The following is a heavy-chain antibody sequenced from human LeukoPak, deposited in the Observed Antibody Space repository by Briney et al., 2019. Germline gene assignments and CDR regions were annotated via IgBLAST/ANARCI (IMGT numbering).Heavy chain of an antibody. J-gene: IGHJ4*02. V-gene: IGHV4-59*08. D-gene: IGHD1-26*01. CDR3: ARHGGSLGYFDY. CDR1: GGSISTYY. CDR2: VYDSGTT. Sequence: SETLSLTCSVSGGSISTYYWSWIRQTPGKGLEWIGYVYDSGTTSYNPSLKGRVTISSDTSKNQFSLNLRSVNAADTAIYYCARHGGSLGYFDYWGQGTLVTVSS.